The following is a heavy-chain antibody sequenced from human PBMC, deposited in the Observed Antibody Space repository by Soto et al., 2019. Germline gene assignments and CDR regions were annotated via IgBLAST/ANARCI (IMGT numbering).Heavy chain of an antibody. CDR2: IYPGDSDT. D-gene: IGHD3-3*01. CDR1: GYTFSNFW. Sequence: GESLKISCQCSGYTFSNFWIAWVRQLPGKGLEWMGIIYPGDSDTRYSPSFQGQVTISADKSISTAYLQWSSLKASDTAMYYCARRVPYYDFWSGYFDYWGQGTLVTVSS. V-gene: IGHV5-51*03. CDR3: ARRVPYYDFWSGYFDY. J-gene: IGHJ4*02.